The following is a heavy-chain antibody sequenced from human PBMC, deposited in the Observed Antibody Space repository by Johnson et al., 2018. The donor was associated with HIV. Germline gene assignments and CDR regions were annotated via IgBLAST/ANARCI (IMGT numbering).Heavy chain of an antibody. V-gene: IGHV3-20*04. CDR1: GFTFDDYG. J-gene: IGHJ3*02. CDR3: ARGGAYCGGDCYHALDI. CDR2: INWNGGST. D-gene: IGHD2-21*02. Sequence: VQLVESGGGVVRPGGSLRLSCAASGFTFDDYGMSWVRQAPGKGLEWVSGINWNGGSTGYADSVKGRFTISRDNAKNSLYVQMNSLRAEDTALYYCARGGAYCGGDCYHALDIWGQGTMVTVSS.